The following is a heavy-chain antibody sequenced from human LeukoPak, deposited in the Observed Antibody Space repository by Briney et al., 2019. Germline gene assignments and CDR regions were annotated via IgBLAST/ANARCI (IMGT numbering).Heavy chain of an antibody. V-gene: IGHV4-39*07. J-gene: IGHJ3*02. CDR3: ARVGRGAFDI. CDR1: GGSISSYY. D-gene: IGHD1-26*01. Sequence: PSETLSLTCTVSGGSISSYYWGWIRQPPGKGLEWIGSIYYSGSTYYNPSLKSRVTISVDTSKNQFSLKLSSVTAADTAVYYCARVGRGAFDIWGQGTMVTVSS. CDR2: IYYSGST.